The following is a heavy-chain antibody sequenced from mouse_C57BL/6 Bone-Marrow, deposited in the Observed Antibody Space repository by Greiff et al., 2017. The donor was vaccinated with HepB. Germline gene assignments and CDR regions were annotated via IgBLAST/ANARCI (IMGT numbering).Heavy chain of an antibody. D-gene: IGHD2-1*01. J-gene: IGHJ3*01. CDR3: ARRGGNYGFAY. Sequence: VQLQQPGAELVKPGASVKLSCKASGYTFTSYWMQWVKQRPGQGLEWIGEIDPSDSYTNYNQKFKGKATLTVDTSSSTAYMQLSSLASEDSAVYYCARRGGNYGFAYWGQGTLVTVSA. CDR2: IDPSDSYT. V-gene: IGHV1-50*01. CDR1: GYTFTSYW.